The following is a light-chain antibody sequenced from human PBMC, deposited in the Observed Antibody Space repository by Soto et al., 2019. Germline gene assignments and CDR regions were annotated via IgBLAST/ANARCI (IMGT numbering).Light chain of an antibody. J-gene: IGKJ2*01. V-gene: IGKV2-28*01. CDR2: LGS. CDR3: MQALQTPLYT. Sequence: IVMTQSPLSLPVPPGEPASISCRSSQSLRHANGYNYLDWYLQKPGQSPQLLIYLGSNRASGVPDRFSGSGSGTDFTLEISRVEAEDVGVYYCMQALQTPLYTFGQGTKLEIK. CDR1: QSLRHANGYNY.